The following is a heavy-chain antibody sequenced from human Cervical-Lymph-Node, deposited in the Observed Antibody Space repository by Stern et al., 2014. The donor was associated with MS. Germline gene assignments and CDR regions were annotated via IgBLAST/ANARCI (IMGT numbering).Heavy chain of an antibody. V-gene: IGHV1-69*16. D-gene: IGHD6-19*01. Sequence: QMQLVQSGAEVKKPGSSVKVSCKSSGDPSKNDPISWVRKTPGQGLEWMGGIIPILVTPNYAQKFQGRVTITTDGSTGTVYMEISSLRSEDTAVYYCARQDAVAGLDYWGQGTLVTVSS. J-gene: IGHJ4*02. CDR1: GDPSKNDP. CDR2: IIPILVTP. CDR3: ARQDAVAGLDY.